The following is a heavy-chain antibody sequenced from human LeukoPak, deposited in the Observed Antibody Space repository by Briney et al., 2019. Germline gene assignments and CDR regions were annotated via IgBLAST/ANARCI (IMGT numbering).Heavy chain of an antibody. CDR2: ISYDGNNK. CDR3: AKTPGGYYYPFDY. D-gene: IGHD3-22*01. J-gene: IGHJ4*02. Sequence: GGSLRLSCVTTGFTFSKYGMHWVRQAPGKGLEWVAVISYDGNNKYYADSVKGRFTISRDNSKNTLYLQMNSLRAEDTAVYYCAKTPGGYYYPFDYWGQGTLVTVSS. V-gene: IGHV3-33*08. CDR1: GFTFSKYG.